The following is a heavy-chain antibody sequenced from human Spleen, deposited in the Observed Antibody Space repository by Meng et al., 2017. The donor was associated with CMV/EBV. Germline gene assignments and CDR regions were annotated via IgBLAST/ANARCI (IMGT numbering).Heavy chain of an antibody. Sequence: GSLRLSCTVSGYSISSGYYWGWIRQPPGKGLEWIGSIYHSGSTYYNPSLKSRVTISVDTSKNQFSLKLSSVTAADTAVYYCASGYGGNSYYRAFDIWGQGTMVTVSS. CDR2: IYHSGST. V-gene: IGHV4-38-2*02. CDR1: GYSISSGYY. D-gene: IGHD4-23*01. CDR3: ASGYGGNSYYRAFDI. J-gene: IGHJ3*02.